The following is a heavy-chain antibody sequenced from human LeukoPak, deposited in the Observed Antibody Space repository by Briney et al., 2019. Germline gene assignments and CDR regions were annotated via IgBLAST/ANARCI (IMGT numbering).Heavy chain of an antibody. CDR2: IWYDGSKK. V-gene: IGHV3-33*01. D-gene: IGHD6-13*01. J-gene: IGHJ4*02. CDR1: GFTFSSHG. Sequence: GGSLRLSCATSGFTFSSHGFYWVRQAPGKGLEWVAVIWYDGSKKYYADSVKGRSTTSRDNSKNTLYLEMNSLRAEDTAVYYCARDVSYNSLDYWGQGTLVTVSS. CDR3: ARDVSYNSLDY.